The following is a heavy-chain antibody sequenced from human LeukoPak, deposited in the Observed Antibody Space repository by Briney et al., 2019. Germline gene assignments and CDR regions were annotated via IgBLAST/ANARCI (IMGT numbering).Heavy chain of an antibody. D-gene: IGHD3-3*01. V-gene: IGHV4-59*01. J-gene: IGHJ3*02. CDR2: IYYSGST. Sequence: PSETLSLTCTVSGGSISSYYWSWIRQPPGKGLEWIGYIYYSGSTNYNPSLKSRVTISVDTSKNQFSLKLSSVTAADTAVYYCERDRADFWSGYYAFDIWGRGTMVTVSS. CDR1: GGSISSYY. CDR3: ERDRADFWSGYYAFDI.